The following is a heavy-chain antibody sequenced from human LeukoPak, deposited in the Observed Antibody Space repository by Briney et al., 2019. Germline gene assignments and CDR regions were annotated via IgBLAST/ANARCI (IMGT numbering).Heavy chain of an antibody. CDR2: INPNSGGT. Sequence: GASVKVSCKASGYTFTDYYLHWVRQAPGQGLEWMGWINPNSGGTNSAQTFQGRVTVTRDTSITTAYLDLSRLRSDDTAVYYCARIGYNHYFDYWGQGTLVTVSS. CDR1: GYTFTDYY. CDR3: ARIGYNHYFDY. V-gene: IGHV1-2*02. D-gene: IGHD5-24*01. J-gene: IGHJ4*02.